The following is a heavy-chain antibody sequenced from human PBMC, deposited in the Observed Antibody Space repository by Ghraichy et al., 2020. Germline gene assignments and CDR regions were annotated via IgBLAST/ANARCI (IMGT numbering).Heavy chain of an antibody. V-gene: IGHV3-23*01. D-gene: IGHD2-21*02. CDR2: ISGSGGST. Sequence: LSLTCAASGFTFSSYAMSWVRQAPGKGLEWVSAISGSGGSTYYADSVKGRFTISRDNSKNTLYLQMNSLRAEDTAVYYCAKQDSVTAISGYFQHWGQGTLVTVSS. CDR3: AKQDSVTAISGYFQH. J-gene: IGHJ1*01. CDR1: GFTFSSYA.